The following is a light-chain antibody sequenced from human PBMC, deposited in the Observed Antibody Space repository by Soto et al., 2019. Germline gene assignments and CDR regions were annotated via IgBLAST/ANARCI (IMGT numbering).Light chain of an antibody. J-gene: IGLJ3*02. V-gene: IGLV2-8*01. CDR1: SSDVGGYKY. Sequence: QSALTQPPSASGSPGQSVTISCTGTSSDVGGYKYVSWYQQHPGKAPKLMIYEVSKRPSGVPDRFSGSKSGNTASLTVSGLQAEDEDDYYCSSYAGRNNWVFGGGTKLTVL. CDR3: SSYAGRNNWV. CDR2: EVS.